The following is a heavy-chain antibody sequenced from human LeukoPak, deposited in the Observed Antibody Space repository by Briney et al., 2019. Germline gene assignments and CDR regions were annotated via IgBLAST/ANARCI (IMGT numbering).Heavy chain of an antibody. J-gene: IGHJ4*02. Sequence: ASVKVSCKAFGYTFNNYAINWVRQAPGQGLEWMGWISTFTGSTNYAQKLQGRVTMTTDTSTSTAYMELTSLRSDDTAVYYCAREVGATNYFDYWGQGSLVTVSS. CDR3: AREVGATNYFDY. D-gene: IGHD1-26*01. CDR2: ISTFTGST. CDR1: GYTFNNYA. V-gene: IGHV1-18*01.